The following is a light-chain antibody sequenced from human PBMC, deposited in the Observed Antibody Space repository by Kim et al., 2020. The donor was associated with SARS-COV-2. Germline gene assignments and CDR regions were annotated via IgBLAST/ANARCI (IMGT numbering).Light chain of an antibody. CDR3: QSYDSSNHWV. CDR2: EDN. V-gene: IGLV6-57*03. CDR1: MGSLASND. J-gene: IGLJ3*02. Sequence: KTGTSPWTRRMGSLASNDVQWYTQRPGSAPTTVIYEDNQRPSGVPDRFSGSIDSSSNSASLTISGLKTEDEADYYCQSYDSSNHWVFGGGTQLTVL.